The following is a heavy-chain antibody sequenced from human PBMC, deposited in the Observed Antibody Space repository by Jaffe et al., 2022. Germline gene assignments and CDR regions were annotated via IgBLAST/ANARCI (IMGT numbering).Heavy chain of an antibody. D-gene: IGHD3-10*01. CDR1: GGSISSGSYY. Sequence: QVQLQESGPGLVKPSQTLSLTCTVSGGSISSGSYYWSWIRQPAGKGLEWIGRIYTSGSTNYNPSLKSRVTISVDTSKNQFSLKLSSVTAADTAVYYCARDKGQLDYYGSGSYYNPGAFDIWGQGTMVTVSS. J-gene: IGHJ3*02. CDR2: IYTSGST. CDR3: ARDKGQLDYYGSGSYYNPGAFDI. V-gene: IGHV4-61*02.